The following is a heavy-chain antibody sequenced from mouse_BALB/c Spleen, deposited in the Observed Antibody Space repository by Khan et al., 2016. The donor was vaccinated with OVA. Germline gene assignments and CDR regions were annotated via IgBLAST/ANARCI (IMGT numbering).Heavy chain of an antibody. CDR3: ARDRIDY. J-gene: IGHJ2*01. Sequence: XLQQSGAELAKPGASVKMSCTASGSTFTSYWMHWIKQRPGQGLEWIGYINPTSGYTDYNQKFKDKATLTADKSSSTAYMQLSSLTSDDSAVYYCARDRIDYWGQGTALTVSS. V-gene: IGHV1-7*01. CDR1: GSTFTSYW. CDR2: INPTSGYT.